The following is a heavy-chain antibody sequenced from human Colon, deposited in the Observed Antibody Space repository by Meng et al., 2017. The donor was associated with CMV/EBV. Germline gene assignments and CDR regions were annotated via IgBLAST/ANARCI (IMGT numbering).Heavy chain of an antibody. J-gene: IGHJ2*01. CDR1: GDTISGSSYY. Sequence: RPGLCNPSHPLSLTCPVSGDTISGSSYYWGWIRQPPGKGLEWIASIYYTGNDYHNPSLKSRVTISIDTSNNQFSLRLTSVTAADTAVYYCARMALHWYFDLWGRGTLVTVSS. V-gene: IGHV4-39*07. CDR2: IYYTGND. CDR3: ARMALHWYFDL. D-gene: IGHD5-24*01.